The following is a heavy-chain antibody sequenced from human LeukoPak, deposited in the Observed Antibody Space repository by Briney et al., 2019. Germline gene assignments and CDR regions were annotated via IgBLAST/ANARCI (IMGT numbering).Heavy chain of an antibody. CDR2: IRYDGSNK. J-gene: IGHJ3*02. D-gene: IGHD4-23*01. CDR1: GFTFSSYG. V-gene: IGHV3-30*02. CDR3: AKDRNDGYSGAFDI. Sequence: PGGSLRLPCAASGFTFSSYGMHWVRQAPGKGLEWVAFIRYDGSNKYYGDSVKGRFTISRDNSKNTLYVQMNSLRAEDTAVYYCAKDRNDGYSGAFDIWGQGTMVTVSS.